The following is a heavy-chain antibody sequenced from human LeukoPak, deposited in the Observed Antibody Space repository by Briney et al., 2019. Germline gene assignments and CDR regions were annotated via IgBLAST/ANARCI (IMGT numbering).Heavy chain of an antibody. CDR1: GGSISSYY. J-gene: IGHJ5*02. CDR2: IYYSGST. D-gene: IGHD3-10*01. CDR3: ARAVLWFGELSYRGWFDP. V-gene: IGHV4-59*12. Sequence: SETLSLTCTVSGGSISSYYWSWIRQPPGKGLEWIGYIYYSGSTNYNPSFKSRVTISVDTSKNQFSLKLSSVTAADTAVYYCARAVLWFGELSYRGWFDPWGQGTLVTVSS.